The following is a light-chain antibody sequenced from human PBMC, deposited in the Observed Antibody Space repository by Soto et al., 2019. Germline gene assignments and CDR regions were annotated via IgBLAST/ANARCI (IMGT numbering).Light chain of an antibody. CDR1: QSVASSL. CDR2: GAS. V-gene: IGKV3-20*01. J-gene: IGKJ5*01. Sequence: EIVLTQSPGTLSLSPGERATLSCRTSQSVASSLLAWYQQKPGQAPRLLIYGASSRATGIPDRFSGSGSGTDFTLTISRLDPEDFAVYYCQQYGSSPITFGQGTRLDIK. CDR3: QQYGSSPIT.